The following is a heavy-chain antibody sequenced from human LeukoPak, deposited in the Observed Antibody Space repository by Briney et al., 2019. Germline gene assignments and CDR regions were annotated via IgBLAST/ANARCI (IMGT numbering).Heavy chain of an antibody. Sequence: PSETLSLTCTVSGGSISSYYWSWLRQPPGKGLEWIGYIYYSGSTNYNPSLKSRVTISVDTSKNQFSLKLSSVTAADTAVYYCARLLPDSSGYYPYNWFEPWGQGTLVTVSS. CDR1: GGSISSYY. D-gene: IGHD3-22*01. CDR3: ARLLPDSSGYYPYNWFEP. J-gene: IGHJ5*02. V-gene: IGHV4-59*08. CDR2: IYYSGST.